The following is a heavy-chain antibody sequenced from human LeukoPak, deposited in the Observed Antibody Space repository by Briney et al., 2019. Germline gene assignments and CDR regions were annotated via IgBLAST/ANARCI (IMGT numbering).Heavy chain of an antibody. J-gene: IGHJ5*02. CDR1: GYTFTGYY. D-gene: IGHD6-19*01. CDR2: INPNRGGT. Sequence: GASVKVSCKDSGYTFTGYYMHWVRQAPGQGLEWMGWINPNRGGTKYAQRFQGRVTMTRDTSISTAYMELSRLRSDDTAVYYCARFTGYSSEAWGQGTLVTVSS. V-gene: IGHV1-2*02. CDR3: ARFTGYSSEA.